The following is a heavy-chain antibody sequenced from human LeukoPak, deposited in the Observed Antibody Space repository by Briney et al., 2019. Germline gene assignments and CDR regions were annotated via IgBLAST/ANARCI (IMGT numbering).Heavy chain of an antibody. V-gene: IGHV4-39*01. CDR3: ARLPRKTYYFDY. Sequence: SETLSLTCTVSGGSVGSGSYYWSWIRQPPGKGLEWIGSIYYSGSTYYNPSLKSRVTISVDTSKNQFSLKLSSVTAADTAVYYCARLPRKTYYFDYWGQGTLVTVSS. J-gene: IGHJ4*02. CDR2: IYYSGST. CDR1: GGSVGSGSYY.